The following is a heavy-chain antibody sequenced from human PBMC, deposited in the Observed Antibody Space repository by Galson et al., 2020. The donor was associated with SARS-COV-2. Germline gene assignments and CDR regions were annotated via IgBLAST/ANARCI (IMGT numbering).Heavy chain of an antibody. J-gene: IGHJ4*02. CDR3: ARETDDDSSSWYDY. V-gene: IGHV3-30*04. D-gene: IGHD3-22*01. CDR2: ISYDGTTI. CDR1: GFTFSSSA. Sequence: GGPLRLSCAASGFTFSSSAMHWVRQAPGKGLEWVAIISYDGTTIYKSDSVKGRFTISRDISKNILYLQMNRLRPEDTGVYYCARETDDDSSSWYDYWGQGTLGTVSP.